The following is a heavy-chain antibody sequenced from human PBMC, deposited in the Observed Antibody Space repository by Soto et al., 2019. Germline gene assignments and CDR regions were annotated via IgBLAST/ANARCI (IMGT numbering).Heavy chain of an antibody. CDR2: ISSSGSTI. CDR1: GFTFSDYY. D-gene: IGHD3-3*01. Sequence: GGSLRLSCAASGFTFSDYYMSWIRQAPGKGLEWVSYISSSGSTIYYADSVKGRFTISRDNAKNSLYLQMNSLRAEDTAVYYCARDRDFWSGYYRYIDYWGQGTLVTVSS. J-gene: IGHJ4*02. V-gene: IGHV3-11*01. CDR3: ARDRDFWSGYYRYIDY.